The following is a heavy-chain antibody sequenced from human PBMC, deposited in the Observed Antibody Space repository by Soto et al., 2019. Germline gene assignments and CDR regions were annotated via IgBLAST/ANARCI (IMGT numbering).Heavy chain of an antibody. D-gene: IGHD3-3*01. CDR3: ARGAPLYYDFWCGYYTYFDY. CDR2: IIPILGIA. V-gene: IGHV1-69*02. J-gene: IGHJ4*02. CDR1: GGTFSSYT. Sequence: QVQLVQSGAEVKKPGSSVKVSCKAPGGTFSSYTISWVRQAPGQVLEWLGRIIPILGIANYAQKFQGRVTITADKSTGTAYMELSSLRSEDTAVYYCARGAPLYYDFWCGYYTYFDYWGQGTLVTVSS.